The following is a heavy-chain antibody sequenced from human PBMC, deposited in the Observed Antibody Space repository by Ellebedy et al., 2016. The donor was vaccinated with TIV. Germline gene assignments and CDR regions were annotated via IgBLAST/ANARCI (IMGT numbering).Heavy chain of an antibody. CDR3: ARGDYGDFSQYFQH. CDR2: ISAYNCDA. J-gene: IGHJ1*01. CDR1: GYTFTDYG. V-gene: IGHV1-18*04. Sequence: AASVKVSCTASGYTFTDYGINWVRQAPGQGLEWMGWISAYNCDAHYAQKFQGRVTLTTDTSTSTVHMELRSLRSDDTAVYYCARGDYGDFSQYFQHWGQGTLVTVSS. D-gene: IGHD4-17*01.